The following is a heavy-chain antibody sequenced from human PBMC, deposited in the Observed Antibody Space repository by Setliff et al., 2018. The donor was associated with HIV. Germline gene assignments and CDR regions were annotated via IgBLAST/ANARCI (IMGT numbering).Heavy chain of an antibody. Sequence: GGSLRLSCAASGFTFSRYAMTWVRQAPGKGLEWVSVISGSGDITYYRESVKGRFTVSRDNSNNTVYLQMNSLRAEDTAMYYCAKTQTVITVYGPFDSWGQGTPVTVSS. CDR1: GFTFSRYA. V-gene: IGHV3-23*01. J-gene: IGHJ4*02. CDR3: AKTQTVITVYGPFDS. CDR2: ISGSGDIT. D-gene: IGHD4-4*01.